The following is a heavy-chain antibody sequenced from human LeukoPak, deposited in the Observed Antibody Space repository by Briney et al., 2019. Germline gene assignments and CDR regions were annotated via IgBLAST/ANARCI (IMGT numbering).Heavy chain of an antibody. V-gene: IGHV4-4*07. J-gene: IGHJ4*02. CDR1: SGSMNSYY. Sequence: SETLSLTCTVSSGSMNSYYWGWVRQPAARGLEWIVRIYTTGKTDYDPSLKSRLTISVDTSKRQFSLNLRSVSAADTAIYYCARHGYTASHYFLDYWSQGTLVTVSS. CDR3: ARHGYTASHYFLDY. D-gene: IGHD3-16*01. CDR2: IYTTGKT.